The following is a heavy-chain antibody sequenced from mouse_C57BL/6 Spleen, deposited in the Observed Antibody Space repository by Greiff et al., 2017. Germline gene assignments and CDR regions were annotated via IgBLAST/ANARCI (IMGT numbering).Heavy chain of an antibody. J-gene: IGHJ1*03. Sequence: VQLQQSGAELVKPGASVKISCKASGYAFSSYWMNWVKQRPGKGLEWIGQIYPGDGDTNYNGKFKGKATLTADKSSSTAYMQLSSLTSEDSAVYFCARGGITTVVNWYFDVWGTGTTVTVSS. CDR2: IYPGDGDT. CDR3: ARGGITTVVNWYFDV. CDR1: GYAFSSYW. V-gene: IGHV1-80*01. D-gene: IGHD1-1*01.